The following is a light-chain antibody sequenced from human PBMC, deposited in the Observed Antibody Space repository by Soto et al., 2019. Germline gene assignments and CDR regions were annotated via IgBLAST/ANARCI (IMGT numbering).Light chain of an antibody. J-gene: IGKJ2*01. V-gene: IGKV3-15*01. CDR2: GAS. CDR1: QSVSSS. Sequence: EIVMTQSPATLSVSPGERATLSCRASQSVSSSLAWYQQKPGQAPRLLIYGASTRATGIPARFGGSGSGTESTLSISSLQSEDFAVYYCQQYNNWPHTFGQGTKLEIK. CDR3: QQYNNWPHT.